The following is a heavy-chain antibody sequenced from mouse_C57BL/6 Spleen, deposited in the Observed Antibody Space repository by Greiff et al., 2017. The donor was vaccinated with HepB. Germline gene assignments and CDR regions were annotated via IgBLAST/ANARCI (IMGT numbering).Heavy chain of an antibody. CDR1: GYAFSSSW. CDR3: AREGSPFDY. CDR2: IYPGDGDT. V-gene: IGHV1-82*01. J-gene: IGHJ2*01. Sequence: VQGVESGPELVKPGASVKISCKASGYAFSSSWMNWVKQRPGKGLEWIGRIYPGDGDTNYNGKFKGKATLTADKSSSTAYMQLSSLTSEDSAVYFCAREGSPFDYWGQGTTLTVSS. D-gene: IGHD1-1*01.